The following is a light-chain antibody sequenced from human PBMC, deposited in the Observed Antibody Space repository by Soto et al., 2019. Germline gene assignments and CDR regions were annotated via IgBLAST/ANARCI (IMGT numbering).Light chain of an antibody. CDR2: GAS. J-gene: IGKJ1*01. V-gene: IGKV3-15*01. Sequence: EIVLTQSPGTLSLSRGERATLSCRASQSVSSSYLAWYQQKPGQAPRLLIYGASTRATGIPARFSGSGSGTEFTLTISSLQSEDFAVYYCQQYNNWPPGTFGQGTKVDIK. CDR1: QSVSSSY. CDR3: QQYNNWPPGT.